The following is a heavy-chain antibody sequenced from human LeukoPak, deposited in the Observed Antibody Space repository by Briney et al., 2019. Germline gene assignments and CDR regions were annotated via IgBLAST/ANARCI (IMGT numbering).Heavy chain of an antibody. D-gene: IGHD6-19*01. Sequence: SQTLSLTCAISGDSVSSNSAAWNWIRQSPSRGLEWLGRTYYRSKWYNDYAVSVKSRITINPDTSKNQFSLQLNSVTPEDTAVYYCARDTRIAVAGTIGFDYWGQGTLVTVSS. J-gene: IGHJ4*02. CDR2: TYYRSKWYN. CDR1: GDSVSSNSAA. CDR3: ARDTRIAVAGTIGFDY. V-gene: IGHV6-1*01.